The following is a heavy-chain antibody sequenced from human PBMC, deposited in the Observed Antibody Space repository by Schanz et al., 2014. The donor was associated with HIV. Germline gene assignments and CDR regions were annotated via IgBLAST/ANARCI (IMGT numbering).Heavy chain of an antibody. V-gene: IGHV3-33*01. CDR1: GFSFSAYA. CDR2: IYSNTVTK. Sequence: QVQLVESGGGVVQPGKSLRLSCAASGFSFSAYAMHWVRQAPGKGLEWVSIIYSNTVTKYYADSVKGRFTISRDNAKNSMYLQINSLRDEDTAAYYCVRDSGAAAEMDVWGQGTTVIVSS. CDR3: VRDSGAAAEMDV. J-gene: IGHJ6*02. D-gene: IGHD3-10*01.